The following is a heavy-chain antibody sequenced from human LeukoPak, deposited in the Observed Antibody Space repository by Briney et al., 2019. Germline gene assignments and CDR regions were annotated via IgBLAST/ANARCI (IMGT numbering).Heavy chain of an antibody. J-gene: IGHJ3*02. V-gene: IGHV3-15*01. Sequence: GGSLRLSCAASGFTLSNAWMNWVRQAPGKGLEWVGLIKSKTNGETRDYAAPVKGRFTISRDNSKNTLYLQMSSLRGDDTAVYYCARPRAPVTRISSFDMWGQGTMVTVSS. CDR2: IKSKTNGETR. D-gene: IGHD2/OR15-2a*01. CDR1: GFTLSNAW. CDR3: ARPRAPVTRISSFDM.